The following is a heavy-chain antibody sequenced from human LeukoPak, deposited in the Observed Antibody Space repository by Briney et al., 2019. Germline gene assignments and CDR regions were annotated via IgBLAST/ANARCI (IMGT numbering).Heavy chain of an antibody. J-gene: IGHJ4*02. CDR2: SRNKVNSYIT. CDR1: GFTFSDLY. V-gene: IGHV3-72*01. D-gene: IGHD2-15*01. CDR3: ARVFSGHYLFDY. Sequence: PGGSLRLSCAASGFTFSDLYMDWVRQAPGNGLEWVGRSRNKVNSYITEYAASVKGRFIISRDDSKNSFYLQMNSLKTEDTAVYYCARVFSGHYLFDYWGQGTPVTVSS.